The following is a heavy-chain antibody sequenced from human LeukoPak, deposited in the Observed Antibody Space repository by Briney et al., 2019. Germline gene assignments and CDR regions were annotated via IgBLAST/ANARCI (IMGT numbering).Heavy chain of an antibody. CDR1: GYTFTSYG. D-gene: IGHD3-22*01. CDR3: ARVDTMTALYYFDY. J-gene: IGHJ4*02. V-gene: IGHV1-18*01. Sequence: ASVKVSCKASGYTFTSYGISWVRQAPGQGLEWMGWISAYNGNTNYAQKLQGRVTMTTDTSTSTAYMELRSLRSDDTAVYYCARVDTMTALYYFDYWGQGTLVTVSS. CDR2: ISAYNGNT.